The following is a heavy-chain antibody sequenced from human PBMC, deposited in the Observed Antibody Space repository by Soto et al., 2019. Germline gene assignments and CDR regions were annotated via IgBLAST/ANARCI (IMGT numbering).Heavy chain of an antibody. V-gene: IGHV1-69*06. J-gene: IGHJ6*02. CDR3: ARGNIAGALLCGMDV. Sequence: QVQLEQSGAEGKKPGSSVKVSCKASGGTFITYAISWVRQAPGQGLEWMGGIIPIFGTPNYAYKVQGRVSITEDKSTGTTYMELTSLRSEDTAIYFCARGNIAGALLCGMDVWGQGTKVTVSS. CDR1: GGTFITYA. D-gene: IGHD2-21*01. CDR2: IIPIFGTP.